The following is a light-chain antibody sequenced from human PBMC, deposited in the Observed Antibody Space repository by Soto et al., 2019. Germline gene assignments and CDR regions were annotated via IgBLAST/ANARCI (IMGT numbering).Light chain of an antibody. CDR3: QQYVSSSIT. Sequence: DIQMTQSPSTLSGSVGDRVTITCRASQTISSWLAWYQQKPGKAPKLLIYKASTLKSGVPSRFSGSGSGTEFTLTISSLQPEDFAMYYCQQYVSSSITFGQGTRLEIK. J-gene: IGKJ5*01. CDR1: QTISSW. V-gene: IGKV1-5*03. CDR2: KAS.